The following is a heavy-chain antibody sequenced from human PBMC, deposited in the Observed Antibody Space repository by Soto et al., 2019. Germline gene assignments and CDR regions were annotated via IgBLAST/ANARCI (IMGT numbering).Heavy chain of an antibody. D-gene: IGHD6-13*01. CDR3: ARRGARIEAVGLSTAIYYCTKGATSPFDS. CDR2: ISYSGNT. CDR1: GLSISSSSYY. Sequence: PSETLSLTSIFSGLSISSSSYYLGWIRQPPGKGLEWIGSISYSGNTYYSPSLKSRVTISVDTSKNQLSLELSSVTATGTAVYFCARRGARIEAVGLSTAIYYCTKGATSPFDSWGQGTRVTVSS. V-gene: IGHV4-39*01. J-gene: IGHJ4*02.